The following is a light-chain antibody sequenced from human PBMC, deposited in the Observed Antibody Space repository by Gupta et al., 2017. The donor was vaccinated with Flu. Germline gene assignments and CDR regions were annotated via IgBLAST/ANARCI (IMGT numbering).Light chain of an antibody. CDR3: AAWDDSLTGHYV. CDR2: GNS. CDR1: SSNIGSNN. V-gene: IGLV1-44*01. Sequence: QSVLAQPPSASGTPGQRVTISCSGSSSNIGSNNVNWYLQVPGTAPKLLIYGNSEWPSGVPARFSGSKSGTSASLAISGLQSEDEADYYCAAWDDSLTGHYVFGSGTTVTVL. J-gene: IGLJ1*01.